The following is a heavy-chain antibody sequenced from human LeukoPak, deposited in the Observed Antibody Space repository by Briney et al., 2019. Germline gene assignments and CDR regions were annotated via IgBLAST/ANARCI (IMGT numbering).Heavy chain of an antibody. CDR1: GFTFSSYA. D-gene: IGHD3-3*01. V-gene: IGHV3-30-3*01. CDR3: ARDSANYDFWSGDWPYYYYYVDV. Sequence: GGSLRLSCAASGFTFSSYAMHWVRQAPGKGLEWVAVISYDGSNKYYADSVKGRFTISRDNSKNTLYLQMNSLRAEDTAVCYCARDSANYDFWSGDWPYYYYYVDVWGKGTTVTVSS. J-gene: IGHJ6*03. CDR2: ISYDGSNK.